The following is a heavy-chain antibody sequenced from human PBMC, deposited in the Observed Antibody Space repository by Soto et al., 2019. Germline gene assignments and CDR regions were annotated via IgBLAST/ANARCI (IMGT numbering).Heavy chain of an antibody. CDR2: INAGNGNT. V-gene: IGHV1-3*01. J-gene: IGHJ6*02. CDR1: GYTFTSYA. CDR3: ERDPRVVAYYYGMDV. D-gene: IGHD3-3*01. Sequence: ASVKVSCKASGYTFTSYAMHWVRQAPGQRLEWMGWINAGNGNTKYSQKFQGRVTITRDTSASTAYMELSSLRSEDTAVYYCERDPRVVAYYYGMDVWGQGTTVTVSS.